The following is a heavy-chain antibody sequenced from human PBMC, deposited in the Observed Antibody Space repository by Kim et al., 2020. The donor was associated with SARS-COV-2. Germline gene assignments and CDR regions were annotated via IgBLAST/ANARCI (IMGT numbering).Heavy chain of an antibody. V-gene: IGHV5-51*01. J-gene: IGHJ5*02. Sequence: DPQYTPSFPGQVTISADKSISTAYLQWSRLKASDTAMYYCARHIPSLVDPWGQGTLVTVSS. CDR3: ARHIPSLVDP. CDR2: DP.